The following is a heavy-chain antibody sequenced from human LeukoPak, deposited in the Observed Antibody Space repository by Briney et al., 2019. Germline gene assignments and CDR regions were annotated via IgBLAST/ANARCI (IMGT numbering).Heavy chain of an antibody. V-gene: IGHV4-34*01. CDR2: INHSGST. J-gene: IGHJ3*02. CDR3: AREFVVVAATRNAFDI. CDR1: GGSFSGYY. D-gene: IGHD2-15*01. Sequence: SETLSLTCAVYGGSFSGYYWSWIRQPPGKGLEWIGEINHSGSTNYNPSLKSRVTISVDTSKNQFSLKLSSVTAADTAVYYCAREFVVVAATRNAFDIWGQGTMVTVSS.